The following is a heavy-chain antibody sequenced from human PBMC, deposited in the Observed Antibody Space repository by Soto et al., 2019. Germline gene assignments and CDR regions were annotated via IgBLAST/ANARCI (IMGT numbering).Heavy chain of an antibody. V-gene: IGHV1-69*13. CDR1: GGTFSSYA. CDR3: ARGTSMTTVVTLDY. Sequence: SVKVSCKASGGTFSSYAISWVRQAPGQGLEWMGGIIPIFGTANYAQKFQGRVTITADESTSTAYMELSSLRSEDTAVYYCARGTSMTTVVTLDYWGQGTLVTVSS. D-gene: IGHD4-17*01. CDR2: IIPIFGTA. J-gene: IGHJ4*02.